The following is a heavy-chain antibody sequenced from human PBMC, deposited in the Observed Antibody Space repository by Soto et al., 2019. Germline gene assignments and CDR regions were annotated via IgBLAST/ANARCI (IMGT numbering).Heavy chain of an antibody. CDR1: GGSISSGDYY. D-gene: IGHD1-26*01. V-gene: IGHV4-30-4*01. CDR3: ASSKGGSYFEY. Sequence: QVQLQESGPGLVKPSQTLSLTCTVSGGSISSGDYYWSWIRQPPGKGLEWIGYIYYSGSTYYNPSLKSRFTISVDTTMNLFSLKLSSVTAADTAVYYCASSKGGSYFEYWDQGTLVTVSS. CDR2: IYYSGST. J-gene: IGHJ4*02.